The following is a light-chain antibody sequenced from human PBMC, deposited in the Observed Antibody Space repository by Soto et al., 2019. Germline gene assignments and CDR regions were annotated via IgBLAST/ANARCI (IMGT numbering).Light chain of an antibody. J-gene: IGKJ2*01. CDR3: QQYGSSVSYT. CDR1: QTVSSNY. Sequence: VLTQSPGTLSLSPGERATLSCRASQTVSSNYLAWYQQKPGQAPRHLIYGASSRATGIPVRFSGSGSGTDFTLTISRLEPEDFAVYYCQQYGSSVSYTFCQGTKLEIK. CDR2: GAS. V-gene: IGKV3-20*01.